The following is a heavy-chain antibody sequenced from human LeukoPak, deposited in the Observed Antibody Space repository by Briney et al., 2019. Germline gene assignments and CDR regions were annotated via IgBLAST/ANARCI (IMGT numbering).Heavy chain of an antibody. Sequence: GGSLRLSCTASGFTFGDYAMSWVRQAPGKGLEWVGFIRSKAYGGTTEHAASVKGRFTISRDDSKSIAYLQMNSLKTEDTAVYYCTREFITIFGVVIIQGDYWGQGTLVTVSS. D-gene: IGHD3-3*01. V-gene: IGHV3-49*04. CDR1: GFTFGDYA. CDR2: IRSKAYGGTT. J-gene: IGHJ4*02. CDR3: TREFITIFGVVIIQGDY.